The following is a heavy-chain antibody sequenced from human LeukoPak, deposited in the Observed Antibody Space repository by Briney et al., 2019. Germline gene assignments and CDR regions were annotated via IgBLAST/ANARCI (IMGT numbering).Heavy chain of an antibody. V-gene: IGHV4-59*01. D-gene: IGHD3-10*01. CDR3: ARVLGGYGSSFDI. CDR1: GGSISSDY. CDR2: IYYSGST. J-gene: IGHJ3*02. Sequence: SETLSLTCTVSGGSISSDYGNWIRQPPGKGLEWIGYIYYSGSTNYNPSLKSRVTISVDTSKNQFSLKLSSVTAADTAVYYCARVLGGYGSSFDIWGQGTMVTVSS.